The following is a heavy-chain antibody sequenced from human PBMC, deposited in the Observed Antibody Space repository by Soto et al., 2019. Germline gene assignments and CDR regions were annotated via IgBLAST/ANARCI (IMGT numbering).Heavy chain of an antibody. D-gene: IGHD5-12*01. Sequence: GGSLRLSCAASGFTVSSNYMSWVRQAPGKGLEWVSVIYSGGSTYYADSVKGRFTISRDNSKNTLYLQMNSLRAEDTAVYYCARARMDIVATIPVNYGMDVWGQGTTVTVSS. CDR2: IYSGGST. V-gene: IGHV3-53*01. J-gene: IGHJ6*02. CDR1: GFTVSSNY. CDR3: ARARMDIVATIPVNYGMDV.